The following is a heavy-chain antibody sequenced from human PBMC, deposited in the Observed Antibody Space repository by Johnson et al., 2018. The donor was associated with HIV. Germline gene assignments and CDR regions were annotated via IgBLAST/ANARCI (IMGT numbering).Heavy chain of an antibody. CDR2: LSGSGGST. Sequence: VQLVESGGGLVQPGGSLRLSCVASGITFSSYAMSWVRQAPGQGLEWVSALSGSGGSTYYAGSVRGRFTISRDNSKNTLYLQMNSLRAEDTAVYYCAKDLSSSSLWGQGTMVTVSS. CDR1: GITFSSYA. CDR3: AKDLSSSSL. D-gene: IGHD6-6*01. J-gene: IGHJ3*01. V-gene: IGHV3-23*04.